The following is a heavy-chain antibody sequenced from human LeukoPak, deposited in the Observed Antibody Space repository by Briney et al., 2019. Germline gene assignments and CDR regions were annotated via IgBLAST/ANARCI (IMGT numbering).Heavy chain of an antibody. D-gene: IGHD1-1*01. CDR2: IKEDESDE. Sequence: GRSLRLSCAASGFTFSSYGMHWVRQDPGKWLEWVAHIKEDESDEYYVDSVRGRFTASRDNAKNSVNLQMNSLRVEDTAVYYCARWRGRQSEFDYWGQGTLVTVSS. J-gene: IGHJ4*02. CDR3: ARWRGRQSEFDY. CDR1: GFTFSSYG. V-gene: IGHV3-7*01.